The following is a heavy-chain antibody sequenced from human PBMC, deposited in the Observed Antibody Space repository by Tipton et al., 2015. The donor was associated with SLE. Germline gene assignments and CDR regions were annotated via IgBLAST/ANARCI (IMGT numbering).Heavy chain of an antibody. CDR2: IYYTVHT. V-gene: IGHV4-31*03. Sequence: TLSLTCTVSNASINPGDYCWSWVRQHPGKGLEWIGYIYYTVHTLYTPSLESRILFSIDTSQNQFPLKLTSVTAADTAVYYCARRPRITFRTYDSWGRGTLVTVSS. D-gene: IGHD3-16*01. J-gene: IGHJ5*02. CDR3: ARRPRITFRTYDS. CDR1: NASINPGDYC.